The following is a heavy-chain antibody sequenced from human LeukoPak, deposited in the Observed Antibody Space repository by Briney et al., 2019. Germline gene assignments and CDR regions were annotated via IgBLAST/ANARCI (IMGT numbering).Heavy chain of an antibody. D-gene: IGHD6-19*01. CDR3: ARGQWLDNS. J-gene: IGHJ4*02. CDR2: INHSGET. CDR1: GGSLGDHY. V-gene: IGHV4-34*01. Sequence: SETLSLTCAVYGGSLGDHYWSWIRQPPGMGLEWIGEINHSGETKYNPSLKSRVAMSVDTSKNQFSLELRSVTAADTAMYYCARGQWLDNSWGQGTLVTISS.